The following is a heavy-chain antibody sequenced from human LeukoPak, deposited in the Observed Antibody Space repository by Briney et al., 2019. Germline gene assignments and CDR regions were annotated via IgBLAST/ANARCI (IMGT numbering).Heavy chain of an antibody. CDR2: IRSKANSYAT. D-gene: IGHD3-22*01. J-gene: IGHJ4*02. V-gene: IGHV3-73*01. CDR1: GFTFSCAA. Sequence: GGSLKLSCAASGFTFSCAAMHWVRQASGKGLEWVGRIRSKANSYATAYAASVKGRFTISRDDSKNTAYPQMNSLKIEDTAVYYCTRGVDTSGFYWGQGTLVTVSS. CDR3: TRGVDTSGFY.